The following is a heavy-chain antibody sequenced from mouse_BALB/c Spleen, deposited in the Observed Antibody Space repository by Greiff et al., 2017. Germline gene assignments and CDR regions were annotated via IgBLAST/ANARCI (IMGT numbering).Heavy chain of an antibody. CDR2: IYPSDSYT. V-gene: IGHV1-69*02. J-gene: IGHJ2*01. CDR3: TRNGGYYFDY. Sequence: VQLQQPGAELVRPGASVKLSCKASGYTFTSYWINWVKQRPGQGLEWIGNIYPSDSYTNYNQKFKDKATLTVDKSSSTAYMQLSSPTSEDSAIYYCTRNGGYYFDYWGQGTTLTVSS. CDR1: GYTFTSYW.